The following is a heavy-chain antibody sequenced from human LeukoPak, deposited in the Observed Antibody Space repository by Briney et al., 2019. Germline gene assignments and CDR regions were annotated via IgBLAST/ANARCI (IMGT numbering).Heavy chain of an antibody. CDR1: GYTFTNYY. D-gene: IGHD6-25*01. V-gene: IGHV1-46*01. CDR2: INPSGGAT. Sequence: GASVKVSCKASGYTFTNYYIHWVRQAPGQGLEWMGIINPSGGATDYAQNFQARVTMTRDTSTSTVYMELSSLRFEDTALYYCARVWGTVAANDYWGQGTLVTVSS. CDR3: ARVWGTVAANDY. J-gene: IGHJ4*02.